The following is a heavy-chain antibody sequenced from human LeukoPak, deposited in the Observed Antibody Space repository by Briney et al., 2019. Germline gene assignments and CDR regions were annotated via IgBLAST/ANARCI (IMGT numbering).Heavy chain of an antibody. CDR2: IKQDGSEK. V-gene: IGHV3-7*01. J-gene: IGHJ4*02. CDR3: ARAIYRRQTYYYDSSGYCPDY. Sequence: PGGSLRLSCAASGFTFSSYGMHWVRQAPGKGLEWVANIKQDGSEKYYVDSVKGRFTISRDNAKNSLYLQMNSLRAEDTAVYYCARAIYRRQTYYYDSSGYCPDYWGQGTLVTVSS. D-gene: IGHD3-22*01. CDR1: GFTFSSYG.